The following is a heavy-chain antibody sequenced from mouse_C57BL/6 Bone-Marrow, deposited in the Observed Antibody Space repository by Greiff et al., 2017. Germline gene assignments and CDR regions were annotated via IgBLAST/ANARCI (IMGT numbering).Heavy chain of an antibody. CDR3: GREKFRGWFAY. J-gene: IGHJ3*01. V-gene: IGHV5-17*01. CDR2: ISSGSSTI. CDR1: GFTFSDYG. Sequence: EVQLQESGGGLVKPGGSLKLSCAASGFTFSDYGMHWVRQAPEKGLEWVAYISSGSSTIYYADTVKGRFTISRDNAKNTLFLQRTSLRSEDTAMYYCGREKFRGWFAYWGQGTLVTVSA.